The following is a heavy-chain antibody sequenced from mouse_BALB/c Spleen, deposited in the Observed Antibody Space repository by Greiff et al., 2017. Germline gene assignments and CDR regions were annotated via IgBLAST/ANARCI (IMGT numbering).Heavy chain of an antibody. CDR1: GFDFSRYW. CDR3: ARLGYYGAYAMDY. J-gene: IGHJ4*01. Sequence: DVMLVESGGGLVQPGGSLNLSCAASGFDFSRYWMSWARQAPGKGQEWIGEINPGSSTINYTPSLKDKFIISRDNAKNTLYLQMSKVRSEDTALYYCARLGYYGAYAMDYWGQGTSVTVSS. V-gene: IGHV4-2*02. D-gene: IGHD1-1*01. CDR2: INPGSSTI.